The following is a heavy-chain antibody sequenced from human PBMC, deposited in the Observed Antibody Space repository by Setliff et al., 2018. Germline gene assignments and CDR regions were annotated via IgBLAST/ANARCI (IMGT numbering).Heavy chain of an antibody. D-gene: IGHD1-1*01. CDR1: GASVSSNDYF. J-gene: IGHJ4*02. CDR3: ARLKVGNNWPDY. Sequence: TLSLTCSVSGASVSSNDYFWAWIRQPPRERLHWIGTLYPSGFTYYNPSLRDRVTISADSSKDELSLSLQSVTAADSAVYYCARLKVGNNWPDYWGQGTLVTVSS. V-gene: IGHV4-39*01. CDR2: LYPSGFT.